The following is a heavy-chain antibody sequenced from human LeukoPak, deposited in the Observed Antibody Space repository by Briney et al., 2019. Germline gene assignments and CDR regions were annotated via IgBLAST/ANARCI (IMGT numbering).Heavy chain of an antibody. CDR3: ARDIVVVPAVPYYGMDV. J-gene: IGHJ6*04. V-gene: IGHV1-18*04. CDR2: INAYNGNT. Sequence: ASVKVSCKASGYTFTSYGISWVRPAPGQGLEWMGWINAYNGNTNYAQKLQGRVTMTTDTSTSTAYMELRSLRSDDTAVYYCARDIVVVPAVPYYGMDVWGKGTTVTVSS. CDR1: GYTFTSYG. D-gene: IGHD2-2*01.